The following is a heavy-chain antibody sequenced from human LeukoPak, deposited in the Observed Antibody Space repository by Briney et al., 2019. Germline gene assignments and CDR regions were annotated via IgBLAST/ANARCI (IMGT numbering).Heavy chain of an antibody. D-gene: IGHD3-22*01. V-gene: IGHV4-61*02. CDR2: IYTSGST. Sequence: SETLSLTCTVSGGSISSGSYYWSWIRQPAGKRLEWIVRIYTSGSTNYNPSLKSRVTISVDTSKTQFSLKLSSVTAADTAVYYCARGRTYYDSSGYPTYYYYYMDVWGKGTTVTVSS. CDR1: GGSISSGSYY. J-gene: IGHJ6*03. CDR3: ARGRTYYDSSGYPTYYYYYMDV.